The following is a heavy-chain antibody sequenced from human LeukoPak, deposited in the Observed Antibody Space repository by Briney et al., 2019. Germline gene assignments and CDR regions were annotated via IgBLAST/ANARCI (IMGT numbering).Heavy chain of an antibody. Sequence: NPSETLSLTCTVSGGSISSGGYYWSWIRQHPGKGLEWIGYIYYNGGTNYNPSLRSRVTISVDTSKNHFSLRLSSVTAADTAMYYCARAGGVDTAMDANFDYWGQGTLVTVSS. V-gene: IGHV4-61*03. CDR1: GGSISSGGYY. CDR2: IYYNGGT. D-gene: IGHD5-18*01. CDR3: ARAGGVDTAMDANFDY. J-gene: IGHJ4*02.